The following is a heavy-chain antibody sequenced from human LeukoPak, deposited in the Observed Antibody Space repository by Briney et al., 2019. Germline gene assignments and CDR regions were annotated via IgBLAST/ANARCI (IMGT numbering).Heavy chain of an antibody. J-gene: IGHJ6*02. Sequence: GGSLRLSCAASGFTFSSYWMHWVRHAPGKGLVWVSRINSDGSSTSYADSVKGRFTISRDNAKNTLYLQMNSLRAEDTAVYYCARTYSSSWYYGMDVWGQGTTVTVSS. CDR3: ARTYSSSWYYGMDV. CDR1: GFTFSSYW. D-gene: IGHD6-13*01. V-gene: IGHV3-74*01. CDR2: INSDGSST.